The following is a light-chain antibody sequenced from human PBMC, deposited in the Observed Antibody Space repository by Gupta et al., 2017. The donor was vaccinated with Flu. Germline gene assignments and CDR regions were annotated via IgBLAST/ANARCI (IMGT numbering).Light chain of an antibody. CDR1: NLGSKS. CDR2: DDR. J-gene: IGLJ2*01. CDR3: QVWDGASDHPGI. Sequence: SYGLTQPPSVSVAPGPTAMIPCGKDNLGSKSVHWYQQKPGKAPVVFVFDDRDRPSGIPERFCGSISGNTATLTINRVDAGEEADYYCQVWDGASDHPGIFGGGTKLTVL. V-gene: IGLV3-21*02.